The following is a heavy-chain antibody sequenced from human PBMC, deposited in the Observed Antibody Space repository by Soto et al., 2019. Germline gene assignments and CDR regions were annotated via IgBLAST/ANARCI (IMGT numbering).Heavy chain of an antibody. Sequence: QVQLVQSGAEVKKPGSSVKVSCKASGGTFSSYAISWVRQAPGQGLEWMGGIIPIFGTANYAQKFQGRVTITADESTSTAYMELRLLRCEDRAVYYCARGLGEGSGGGCYGSADNWFAPWGQGTLVTVSS. V-gene: IGHV1-69*12. D-gene: IGHD2-15*01. J-gene: IGHJ5*02. CDR1: GGTFSSYA. CDR2: IIPIFGTA. CDR3: ARGLGEGSGGGCYGSADNWFAP.